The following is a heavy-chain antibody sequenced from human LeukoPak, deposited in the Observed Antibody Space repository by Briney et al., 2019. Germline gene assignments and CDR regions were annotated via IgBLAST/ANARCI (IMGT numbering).Heavy chain of an antibody. CDR2: ISSSSSYI. D-gene: IGHD3-3*01. V-gene: IGHV3-21*01. J-gene: IGHJ4*02. Sequence: GGSLRLSXADSGFTFSSYSMNWVRQAPGKGLEWVSYISSSSSYIYYADSVKGRFTISRDNAKNSLYLQMNSLRAEDTAVYYCARGPPRTYYDFWSGYLRCDYWGQGTLVTVSS. CDR1: GFTFSSYS. CDR3: ARGPPRTYYDFWSGYLRCDY.